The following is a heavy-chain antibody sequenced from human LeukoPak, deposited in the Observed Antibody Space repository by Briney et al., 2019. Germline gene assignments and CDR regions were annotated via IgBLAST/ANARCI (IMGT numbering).Heavy chain of an antibody. CDR3: ARGTQYYDILTAQTGFAP. D-gene: IGHD3-9*01. Sequence: AASVKVSCKASGYTFPSYAMHWLRQAPGQKLEWMGWINAGNGNTKYSQKFQGRVTITRDTSASTAYMELSRMRSEDTAVYYCARGTQYYDILTAQTGFAPWGQGTLVTVSS. CDR2: INAGNGNT. V-gene: IGHV1-3*01. J-gene: IGHJ5*02. CDR1: GYTFPSYA.